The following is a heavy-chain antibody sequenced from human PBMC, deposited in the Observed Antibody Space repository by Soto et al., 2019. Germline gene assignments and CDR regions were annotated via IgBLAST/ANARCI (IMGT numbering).Heavy chain of an antibody. D-gene: IGHD3-3*01. CDR1: GFTFHGYD. CDR2: IGTAGET. Sequence: GGSLRLSCAASGFTFHGYDMHWVRQATGKGLEWVSGIGTAGETYYLGSVKGRFTISRENAENSLYLQMNTLRAGDTAVYYCARVIFGDYYGMDVWGQGTTVTVSS. V-gene: IGHV3-13*01. J-gene: IGHJ6*02. CDR3: ARVIFGDYYGMDV.